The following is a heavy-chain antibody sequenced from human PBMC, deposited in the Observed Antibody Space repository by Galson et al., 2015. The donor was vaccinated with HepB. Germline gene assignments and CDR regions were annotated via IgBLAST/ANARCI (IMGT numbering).Heavy chain of an antibody. D-gene: IGHD6-13*01. CDR3: ARVAIPLRQLAHNWFDP. V-gene: IGHV3-11*06. CDR2: ISSSSSYG. CDR1: GFTFSDYY. J-gene: IGHJ5*02. Sequence: SLRLSCAASGFTFSDYYMNWIRQAPGKGLEWVSYISSSSSYGIYADSVKGRFTISRDNAKDSLYLQMNSLRAEDTAVYYCARVAIPLRQLAHNWFDPWGQGTLITVSS.